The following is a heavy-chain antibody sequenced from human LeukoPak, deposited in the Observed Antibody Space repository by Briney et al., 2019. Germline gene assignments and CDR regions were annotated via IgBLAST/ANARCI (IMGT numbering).Heavy chain of an antibody. J-gene: IGHJ6*04. CDR2: ITNSGRDA. Sequence: GGSLRLSCAASRFTFSDHYMTWIRQAPGKGLEWVSYITNSGRDADYSDSVRGRFTTSRDNAKNSLYLQMNSLRPEDTAIYYCGRGHFGLDVWGKGTTVTVSS. CDR3: GRGHFGLDV. V-gene: IGHV3-11*06. CDR1: RFTFSDHY.